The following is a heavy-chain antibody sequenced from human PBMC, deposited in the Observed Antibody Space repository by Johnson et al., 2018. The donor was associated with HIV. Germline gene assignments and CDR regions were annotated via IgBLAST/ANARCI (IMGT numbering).Heavy chain of an antibody. D-gene: IGHD3-22*01. CDR3: AKDLGDPMIEVHAFDI. CDR1: GFIFSNYY. J-gene: IGHJ3*02. CDR2: ISWNSGSI. Sequence: VQLVESGGGLVKPGGTLRLSCAASGFIFSNYYMSWIRPAPGKGLEWVSGISWNSGSIGQEDSVKGRFTISRDNAKNSLYLQKNSLRAEDTALYYCAKDLGDPMIEVHAFDIWGQGTMVTVSS. V-gene: IGHV3-9*01.